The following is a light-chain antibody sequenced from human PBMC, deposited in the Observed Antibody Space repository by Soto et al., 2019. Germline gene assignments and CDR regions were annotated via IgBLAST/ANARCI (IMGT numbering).Light chain of an antibody. J-gene: IGKJ5*01. CDR2: GAS. CDR1: QSVSSN. CDR3: HQYDNWPKT. V-gene: IGKV3-15*01. Sequence: EVVVTQSPATLSVSPGERATLSCRASQSVSSNLAWYQQKPGQAPRLLIYGASTRATGIPARLSGSGSGTELTLTISSLQSEDFAVYYCHQYDNWPKTFGQGTRLAIK.